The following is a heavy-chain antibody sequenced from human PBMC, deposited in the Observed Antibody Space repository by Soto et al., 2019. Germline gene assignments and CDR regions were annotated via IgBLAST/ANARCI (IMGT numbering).Heavy chain of an antibody. Sequence: SETLSLTCTVSHGSISSSYWSWIRQPPGKGLEWIGYFYYSGSANYNPSHKSRVSMSVDMSKNHLSLQLTSVTAADTGIYYCARDRGFGIFDIWGPGTMVTVSS. J-gene: IGHJ3*02. D-gene: IGHD1-20*01. CDR1: HGSISSSY. CDR2: FYYSGSA. V-gene: IGHV4-59*01. CDR3: ARDRGFGIFDI.